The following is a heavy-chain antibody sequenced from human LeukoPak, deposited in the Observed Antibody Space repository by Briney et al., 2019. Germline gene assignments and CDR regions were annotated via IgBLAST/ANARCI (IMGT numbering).Heavy chain of an antibody. CDR2: ISWNSGSI. CDR1: GFTFDDYA. V-gene: IGHV3-9*01. Sequence: PGRSVRLSCAASGFTFDDYAMHWVRQAPGKGLEWVSGISWNSGSIGYADSVKGRFTISRDNAKNSLYLQMNSLRAEDTALYYCAKDRRGATWYYFDYWGQGTLVTVSS. D-gene: IGHD2-15*01. CDR3: AKDRRGATWYYFDY. J-gene: IGHJ4*02.